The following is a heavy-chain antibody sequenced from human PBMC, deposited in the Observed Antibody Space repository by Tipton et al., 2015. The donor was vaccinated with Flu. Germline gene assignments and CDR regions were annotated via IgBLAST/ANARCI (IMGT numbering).Heavy chain of an antibody. Sequence: SLRLSCAASGFIFSSHEMNWVRQAPGKGLEWVSYINHSGDTIYYADSVKGRFTLSRDNAKNSLLLQMNSLRSEDTAVYYCARKSQWLGHYQYFGMDVWGQESTVTVSS. CDR2: INHSGDTI. V-gene: IGHV3-48*03. D-gene: IGHD6-19*01. J-gene: IGHJ6*02. CDR1: GFIFSSHE. CDR3: ARKSQWLGHYQYFGMDV.